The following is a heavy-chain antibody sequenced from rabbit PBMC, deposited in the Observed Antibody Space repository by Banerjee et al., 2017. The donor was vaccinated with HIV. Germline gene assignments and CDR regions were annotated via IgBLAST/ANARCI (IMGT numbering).Heavy chain of an antibody. CDR2: INTSSGNT. J-gene: IGHJ4*01. CDR1: GFSFSNKYV. CDR3: ARGYAVAAGYGDGYYFNL. Sequence: QEQLVESGGGLVQPEGSLTLTCKASGFSFSNKYVMCWVRQAPGKGLEWIACINTSSGNTVYASWAKGRFTISKTSSTTVTLQMTSLTAADTATYFCARGYAVAAGYGDGYYFNLWGQGTLVTVS. D-gene: IGHD4-2*01. V-gene: IGHV1S45*01.